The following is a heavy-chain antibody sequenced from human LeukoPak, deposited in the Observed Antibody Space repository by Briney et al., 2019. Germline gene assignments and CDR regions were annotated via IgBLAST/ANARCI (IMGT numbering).Heavy chain of an antibody. Sequence: GGSLRLSCAASGFTFSSYSMNWVRQAPGKGLEWVSSINSSSGYIYYADSVKGRFTMSRDNAKKSLYLQMNSLRAEDTAVYYCARAKYDTSGYYYSGFDIWGQGTMVTVSS. CDR2: INSSSGYI. D-gene: IGHD3-22*01. J-gene: IGHJ3*02. CDR3: ARAKYDTSGYYYSGFDI. CDR1: GFTFSSYS. V-gene: IGHV3-21*01.